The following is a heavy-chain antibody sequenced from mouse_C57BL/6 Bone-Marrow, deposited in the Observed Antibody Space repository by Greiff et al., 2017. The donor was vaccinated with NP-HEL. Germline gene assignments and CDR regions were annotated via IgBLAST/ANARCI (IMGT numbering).Heavy chain of an antibody. CDR2: IDPENGDT. D-gene: IGHD1-1*01. J-gene: IGHJ2*01. V-gene: IGHV14-4*01. CDR1: GFNIKDDY. CDR3: TGSSSCFDY. Sequence: EVQLQQSGAELVRPGASVKLSCTASGFNIKDDYMHWVKQRPEQGLEWIGWIDPENGDTEYASKFQGKATITADTSSNTAYRQLSSLTSEDTAVYYCTGSSSCFDYWGQGTTLTVSS.